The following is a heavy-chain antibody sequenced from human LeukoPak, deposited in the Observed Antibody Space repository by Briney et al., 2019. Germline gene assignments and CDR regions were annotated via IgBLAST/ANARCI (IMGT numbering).Heavy chain of an antibody. D-gene: IGHD6-13*01. CDR3: AKDPYSSSWYGDAFDI. CDR1: EFTFRSYD. CDR2: IRYDGSNK. Sequence: PGGSLRLSCVASEFTFRSYDMHWVRQAPGKGLEWVAFIRYDGSNKYYADSVKGRFTISRDNSKNTPYLQMNSLRAEDTAVYYCAKDPYSSSWYGDAFDIWGQGTMVTVSS. V-gene: IGHV3-30*02. J-gene: IGHJ3*02.